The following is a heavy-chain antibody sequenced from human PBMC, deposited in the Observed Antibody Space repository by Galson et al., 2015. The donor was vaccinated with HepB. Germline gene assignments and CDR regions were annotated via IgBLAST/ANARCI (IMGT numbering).Heavy chain of an antibody. J-gene: IGHJ3*02. CDR2: IYPGDSDT. Sequence: QSGAEVKKPGESLKISCKGSGYSFTSYWIGWVRQMPGKGLEWMGIIYPGDSDTRYSPSFQGQVTISADKSISTAYLQWSSLKASDTAMYYCARQIGWELTGTLPAFDIWGQGNPGHRLL. CDR1: GYSFTSYW. CDR3: ARQIGWELTGTLPAFDI. V-gene: IGHV5-51*01. D-gene: IGHD1-26*01.